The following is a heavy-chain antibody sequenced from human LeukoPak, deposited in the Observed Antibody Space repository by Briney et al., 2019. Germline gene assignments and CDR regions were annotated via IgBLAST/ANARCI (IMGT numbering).Heavy chain of an antibody. CDR1: GGSISSYY. D-gene: IGHD5-12*01. Sequence: PSETLSLTCTVSGGSISSYYWSWIRQPPGKGLEWIGYIYYSWSTNYNPSLKSRVTISVDTSKNQFSLKLSSVTAADTAVYYCASYSGYDKTFDYWGQGTLVTVSS. CDR2: IYYSWST. J-gene: IGHJ4*02. V-gene: IGHV4-59*01. CDR3: ASYSGYDKTFDY.